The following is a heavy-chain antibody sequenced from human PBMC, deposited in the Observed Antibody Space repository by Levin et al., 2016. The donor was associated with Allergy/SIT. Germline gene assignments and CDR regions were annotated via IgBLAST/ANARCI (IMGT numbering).Heavy chain of an antibody. Sequence: GGSLRLSCAASGFTFDDYTMHWVRQAPGKGLEWVSLISWDGGSTYYADSVKGRFTISRDNSKNSLYLQMNSLRTEDTALYYCAKGVAGAFDYWGQGTLVTVSS. CDR1: GFTFDDYT. CDR2: ISWDGGST. CDR3: AKGVAGAFDY. V-gene: IGHV3-43*01. D-gene: IGHD6-19*01. J-gene: IGHJ4*02.